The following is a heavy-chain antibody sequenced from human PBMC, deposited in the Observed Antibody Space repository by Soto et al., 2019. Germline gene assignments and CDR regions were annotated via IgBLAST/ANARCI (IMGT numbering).Heavy chain of an antibody. CDR2: MNPNSGNT. CDR3: ARAPSYDFWSGSDWFHP. J-gene: IGHJ5*02. D-gene: IGHD3-3*01. CDR1: GYTFTSYD. V-gene: IGHV1-8*01. Sequence: QVQLVQSGAEVKKPGASVKVSCKASGYTFTSYDINWVRQATGQGLEWMGWMNPNSGNTGYAQKFQGRVTMTRNTSISTAYMELSSLRSEDMAVYYWARAPSYDFWSGSDWFHPWGQGTLVTVSS.